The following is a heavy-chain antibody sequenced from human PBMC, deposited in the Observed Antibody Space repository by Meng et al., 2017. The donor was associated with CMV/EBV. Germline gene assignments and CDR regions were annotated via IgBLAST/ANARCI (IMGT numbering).Heavy chain of an antibody. CDR1: GGSFSGYY. Sequence: HVQLKQCGAGLLQPSETLALPCAVYGGSFSGYYWSWIRQPPGKGLEWIGEINHSGSTNYNPSLKSRVTISVDTSKNQFSLKLSSVTAADTAVYYCARGGIAAAGPFDYWGQGTLVTVSS. V-gene: IGHV4-34*01. J-gene: IGHJ4*02. D-gene: IGHD6-13*01. CDR2: INHSGST. CDR3: ARGGIAAAGPFDY.